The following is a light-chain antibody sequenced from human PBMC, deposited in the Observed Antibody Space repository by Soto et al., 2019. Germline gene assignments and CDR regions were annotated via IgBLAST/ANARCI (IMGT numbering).Light chain of an antibody. J-gene: IGKJ3*01. CDR3: QKYSSVPV. Sequence: DIKMTQSPTSLSASVGDRVTITCRASQGIRNFVAWYQQKPGKAPKLLIYAASTLQSGVPSRFSGSGSGTTSTLTINTLEPEDVATYSFQKYSSVPVFGPGTILEIK. CDR1: QGIRNF. V-gene: IGKV1-27*01. CDR2: AAS.